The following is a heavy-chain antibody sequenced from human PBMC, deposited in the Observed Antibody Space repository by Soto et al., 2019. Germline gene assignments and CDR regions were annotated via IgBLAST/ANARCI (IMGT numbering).Heavy chain of an antibody. CDR1: GFTFSNAW. CDR3: TTAGIYGDYDAFDI. CDR2: IKSKTDGGTT. J-gene: IGHJ3*02. D-gene: IGHD4-17*01. Sequence: PWGSLRLSCAASGFTFSNAWMSWVRQAPGKGLEWVGRIKSKTDGGTTDYAAPVKGRFTISRDDSKNTLYLQMNSLKTEDTAVYYCTTAGIYGDYDAFDIWGQGTMVTVSS. V-gene: IGHV3-15*01.